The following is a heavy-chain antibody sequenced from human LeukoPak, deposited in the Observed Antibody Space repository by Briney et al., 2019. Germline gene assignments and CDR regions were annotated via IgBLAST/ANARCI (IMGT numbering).Heavy chain of an antibody. CDR1: GGTFSSYA. CDR2: IIPIFGTA. D-gene: IGHD3-3*01. CDR3: ARVVNDFWSGYYENLNWFDP. V-gene: IGHV1-69*01. Sequence: ASVKVSCKASGGTFSSYAISWVRQAPGQGLEWMGGIIPIFGTANYEQKFQGRVTITADESTSTAYMEVSSLRSEDMAVYYCARVVNDFWSGYYENLNWFDPWGQGTLVTVSS. J-gene: IGHJ5*02.